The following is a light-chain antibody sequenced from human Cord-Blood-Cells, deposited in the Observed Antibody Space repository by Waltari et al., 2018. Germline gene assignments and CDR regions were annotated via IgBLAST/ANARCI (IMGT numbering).Light chain of an antibody. J-gene: IGLJ3*02. CDR2: DVS. Sequence: QSALTQPASLSGSPGQSLTISCTGTSRDVGGYNYVPWYHKHPGKAPKLMLYDVSNRPSGGSNRFSGSNSGNTASVTISGLQAEDEADYDCSSYTSSSTWVFGGGTKLTVL. CDR1: SRDVGGYNY. CDR3: SSYTSSSTWV. V-gene: IGLV2-14*03.